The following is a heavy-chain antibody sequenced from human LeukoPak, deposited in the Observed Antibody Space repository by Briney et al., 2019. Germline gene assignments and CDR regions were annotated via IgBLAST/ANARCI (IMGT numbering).Heavy chain of an antibody. D-gene: IGHD1-26*01. Sequence: GGSLRLSCAASGFTFGDYYMSWIRQAPGKGLVWVAFIRYDGSDKYYAESVKGRFTISRDNSKNTLYLQMNSLRTEDTAVYYCAKANRGSYYGLGDYFDYWGQGTLVTVSS. J-gene: IGHJ4*02. CDR1: GFTFGDYY. CDR3: AKANRGSYYGLGDYFDY. V-gene: IGHV3-30*02. CDR2: IRYDGSDK.